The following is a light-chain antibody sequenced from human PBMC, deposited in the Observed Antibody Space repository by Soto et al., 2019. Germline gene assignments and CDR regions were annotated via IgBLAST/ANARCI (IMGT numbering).Light chain of an antibody. CDR1: QSISNW. J-gene: IGKJ1*01. CDR2: DAS. Sequence: DIQLTQSPSFLSPSIGESVTITCRASQSISNWLAWYQQKPGTAPKLVIYDASTLESGVPSRFSGSGSGTEFTLTISSLQPDDFATYYCQQYNTYSWTFGQGTKVDIK. CDR3: QQYNTYSWT. V-gene: IGKV1-5*01.